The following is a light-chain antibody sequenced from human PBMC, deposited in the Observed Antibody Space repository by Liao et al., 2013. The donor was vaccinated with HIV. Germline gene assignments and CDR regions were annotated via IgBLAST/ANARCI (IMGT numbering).Light chain of an antibody. CDR3: QSADSSGTCPV. J-gene: IGLJ3*02. CDR2: YDS. V-gene: IGLV3-21*01. CDR1: DIGSKS. Sequence: SYVLTQPPSVSVAPGKTARIACGGYDIGSKSVHWYQQKPGQAPVLVIYYDSDRPSGIPERFSGSSSGTTVTLTISGVQAEDEADYYCQSADSSGTCPVFGGGTKLTVL.